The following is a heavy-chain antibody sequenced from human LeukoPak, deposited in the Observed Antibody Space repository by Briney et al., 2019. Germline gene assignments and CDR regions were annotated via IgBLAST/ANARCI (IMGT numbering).Heavy chain of an antibody. CDR2: IYWDDDK. J-gene: IGHJ4*02. V-gene: IGHV2-5*02. CDR1: GFSLSSSGVG. Sequence: SGPTLAKPTQTLTLTCTFSGFSLSSSGVGVGWIRQPPGKALEWLALIYWDDDKRYSPSLKSRLTITKDTSKNQVVLTMTNMDPVDTATYYCAHRLTSSSWSAYYFDYWGQGALVTVSS. D-gene: IGHD6-13*01. CDR3: AHRLTSSSWSAYYFDY.